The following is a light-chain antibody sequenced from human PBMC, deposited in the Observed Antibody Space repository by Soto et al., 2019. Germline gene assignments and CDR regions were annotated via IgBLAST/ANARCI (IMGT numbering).Light chain of an antibody. CDR1: SSDVGGCNC. Sequence: QSALTQPASVSGSPGQSITISCTGTSSDVGGCNCVSWYQQHPGKAPKLMIYDVSNRPSGVSNRFSGSKSGNTASLTISGLQAEDEADYYCSSYTSSSTVVFGGGTQLTVL. CDR2: DVS. V-gene: IGLV2-14*01. CDR3: SSYTSSSTVV. J-gene: IGLJ2*01.